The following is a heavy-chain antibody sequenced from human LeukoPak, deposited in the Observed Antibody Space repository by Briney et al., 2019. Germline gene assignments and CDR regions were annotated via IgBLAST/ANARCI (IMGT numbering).Heavy chain of an antibody. J-gene: IGHJ4*02. D-gene: IGHD3-9*01. Sequence: SGTLSLTCAVSGDSIRSNSWWSWVRQSPGKGLEWIGYIYYSGSTNYNPSLKSRVTISIDTSKNQFSLKLNSVTAADTAVYYCARSPQHFDRFFDGDSHYFFVSWGQGTLVTVSS. CDR3: ARSPQHFDRFFDGDSHYFFVS. CDR2: IYYSGST. CDR1: GDSIRSNSW. V-gene: IGHV4-4*02.